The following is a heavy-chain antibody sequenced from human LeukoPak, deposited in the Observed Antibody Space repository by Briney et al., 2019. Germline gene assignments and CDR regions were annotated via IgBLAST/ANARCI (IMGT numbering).Heavy chain of an antibody. CDR3: ARESTHYYDSSGYSRGLGY. CDR2: TYYRSKWYN. V-gene: IGHV6-1*01. J-gene: IGHJ4*02. Sequence: SQTLSLTCATSGDSVSSNSAAWNWIRQSPSRGLEWLGRTYYRSKWYNDYAVSVKSRITINPDTSKNQFSLQLNSVTPEDTAVYYCARESTHYYDSSGYSRGLGYWGQGTLVTVSS. D-gene: IGHD3-22*01. CDR1: GDSVSSNSAA.